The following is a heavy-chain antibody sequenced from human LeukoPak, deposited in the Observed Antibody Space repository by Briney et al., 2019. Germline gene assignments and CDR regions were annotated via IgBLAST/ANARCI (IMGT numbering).Heavy chain of an antibody. CDR3: AGGAYCGGDCYSDYYGMDV. CDR1: GGTFSSYA. V-gene: IGHV1-69*13. D-gene: IGHD2-21*02. CDR2: IIPIFGTA. Sequence: VKLSCKASGGTFSSYAISWVRQSPGQGLEWMGGIIPIFGTANYAQKFQGRVTITADESTSTAYMELSSLRSEDTAVYYCAGGAYCGGDCYSDYYGMDVWGQGATVTASS. J-gene: IGHJ6*02.